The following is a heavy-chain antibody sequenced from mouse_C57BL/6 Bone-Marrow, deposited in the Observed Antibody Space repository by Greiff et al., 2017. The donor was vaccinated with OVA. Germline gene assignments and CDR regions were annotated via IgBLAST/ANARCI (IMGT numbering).Heavy chain of an antibody. Sequence: QVHVKQPGAELVKPGASVKLSCKASGYTFTSYWMQWVKQRPGQGLEWIGEIDPSDSYTNYNQKFKGKATLTVDTSSSTAYMQLSSLTSEDSAVYYCASLYYYGSRYYFDYWGQGTTLTVSS. CDR1: GYTFTSYW. CDR3: ASLYYYGSRYYFDY. CDR2: IDPSDSYT. J-gene: IGHJ2*01. D-gene: IGHD1-1*01. V-gene: IGHV1-50*01.